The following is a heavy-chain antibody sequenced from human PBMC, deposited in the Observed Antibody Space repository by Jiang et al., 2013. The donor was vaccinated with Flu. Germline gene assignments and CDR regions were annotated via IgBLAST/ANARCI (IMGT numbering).Heavy chain of an antibody. CDR1: GFTFSSYD. V-gene: IGHV3-13*01. CDR2: IGTAGDT. CDR3: ARGSRWFGTISPNAFDI. Sequence: VQLVESGGGLVQPGGSLRLSCAASGFTFSSYDMHWVRQATGKGLEWVSAIGTAGDTYYPGSVKGRFTISRENAKNSLYLQMNSLRAGDTAVYYCARGSRWFGTISPNAFDIWGQGTMVTVSS. J-gene: IGHJ3*02. D-gene: IGHD3-10*01.